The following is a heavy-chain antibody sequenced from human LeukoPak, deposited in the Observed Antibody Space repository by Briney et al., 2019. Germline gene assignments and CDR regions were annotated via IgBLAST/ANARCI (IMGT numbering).Heavy chain of an antibody. D-gene: IGHD3-10*01. CDR2: IGSDGSGA. J-gene: IGHJ5*02. CDR1: GFTFSTYW. V-gene: IGHV3-74*01. CDR3: ARIGPSGSGSYFFLDP. Sequence: GGSLRLSCVASGFTFSTYWMHWVRQAPGMGLVWVSRIGSDGSGASYADSVKGRFTISRDNAKNTLYLQMNSLRAEDTAVYYCARIGPSGSGSYFFLDPWGQGTLVTVSS.